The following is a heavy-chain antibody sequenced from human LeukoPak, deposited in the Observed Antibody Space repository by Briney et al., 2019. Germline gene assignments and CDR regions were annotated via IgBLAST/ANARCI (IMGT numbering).Heavy chain of an antibody. CDR3: ARDQPPDH. J-gene: IGHJ4*02. V-gene: IGHV3-21*01. D-gene: IGHD1-14*01. Sequence: GGSLRLSCAASGFTFSSYSMKWVRQAPGKGLEWLSSISGSSSYIFYADSVKGRFPISRANATNSLYLQMSSLRAEDTAIYYCARDQPPDHWGQGTPVTGSP. CDR1: GFTFSSYS. CDR2: ISGSSSYI.